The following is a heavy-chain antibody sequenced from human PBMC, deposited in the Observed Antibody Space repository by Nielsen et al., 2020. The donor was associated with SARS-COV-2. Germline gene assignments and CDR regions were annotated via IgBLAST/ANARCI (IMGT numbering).Heavy chain of an antibody. J-gene: IGHJ4*02. Sequence: GGSLRLSCAASGFTFDDYAMHWVRQAPGKGLEWVSGISWNSGSIGYADSVKGRFTISRDNAKNSLYLQMNSLRAEDTALYYCAKDDGPTIAVAGIGDYWGQGTLVTVSS. CDR3: AKDDGPTIAVAGIGDY. V-gene: IGHV3-9*01. CDR2: ISWNSGSI. CDR1: GFTFDDYA. D-gene: IGHD6-19*01.